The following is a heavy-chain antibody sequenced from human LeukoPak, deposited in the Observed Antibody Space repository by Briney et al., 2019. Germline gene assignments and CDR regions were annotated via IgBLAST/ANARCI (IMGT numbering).Heavy chain of an antibody. CDR3: ARYAYYDFWSGYSGYMDV. CDR1: GGSFSGYY. Sequence: SETLSLTCAVYGGSFSGYYWSWIRQPPGKGLEWIGEINHSGSTNYNPSLKSRVTISVDTSKNQFSLKLSSVTAADTAVYYCARYAYYDFWSGYSGYMDVWGKGTTVTVSS. V-gene: IGHV4-34*01. J-gene: IGHJ6*03. D-gene: IGHD3-3*01. CDR2: INHSGST.